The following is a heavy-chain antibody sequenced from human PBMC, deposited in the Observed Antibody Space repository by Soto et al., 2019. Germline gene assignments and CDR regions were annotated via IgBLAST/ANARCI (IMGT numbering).Heavy chain of an antibody. J-gene: IGHJ6*02. Sequence: GASVKVSFKASGGTFSSYAISWVRQAPGQGLEWMGGIIPIFGTANYAQKFQGRVTITADKSTSTAYMELSSLRSEDTAVYYCARPLYYDFWSANIRGYYYGMDVWGQGTTVTVSS. CDR3: ARPLYYDFWSANIRGYYYGMDV. V-gene: IGHV1-69*06. D-gene: IGHD3-3*01. CDR2: IIPIFGTA. CDR1: GGTFSSYA.